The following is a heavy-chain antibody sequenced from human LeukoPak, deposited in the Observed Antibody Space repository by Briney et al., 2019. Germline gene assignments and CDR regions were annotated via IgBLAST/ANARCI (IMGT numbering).Heavy chain of an antibody. V-gene: IGHV4-31*03. Sequence: SETLSLTCTVSGGSISSGGYYWSWIRQHPGKGLEWIAYIYYTGSTYYNPSLKSRLTISVDRSKNQFSLRLSSMTAADTAVYYCARVPSVIDAFDIWGQGAMVTVSS. D-gene: IGHD2-21*01. CDR1: GGSISSGGYY. CDR3: ARVPSVIDAFDI. J-gene: IGHJ3*02. CDR2: IYYTGST.